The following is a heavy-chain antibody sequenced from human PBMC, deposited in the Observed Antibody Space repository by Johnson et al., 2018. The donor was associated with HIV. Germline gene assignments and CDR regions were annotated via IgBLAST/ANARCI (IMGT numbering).Heavy chain of an antibody. D-gene: IGHD6-6*01. Sequence: QVQLVESGVGVVQPGRSLRLSCAASGFTFSSYAMHWVRQAPGKGLEWVAVISYDGSNKYYADSVKGRFTISRDNSKNTLYLQMNSLRAEDTDVYYCARGGGYSIAAPSDAFDIWGQGTMVTVSS. J-gene: IGHJ3*02. CDR1: GFTFSSYA. CDR2: ISYDGSNK. CDR3: ARGGGYSIAAPSDAFDI. V-gene: IGHV3-30-3*01.